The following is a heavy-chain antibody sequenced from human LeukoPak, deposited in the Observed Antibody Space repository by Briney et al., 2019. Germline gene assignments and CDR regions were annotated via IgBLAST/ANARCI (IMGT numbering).Heavy chain of an antibody. J-gene: IGHJ4*02. CDR3: ARSRIAVAGTEYYFDY. CDR1: GGSISSYY. D-gene: IGHD6-19*01. CDR2: IYYSGST. Sequence: RTSETLSLTCTVSGGSISSYYRSWIRQPPGKGLEWIGYIYYSGSTNYNPSLKSRVTISVDTSKNQFSLKLSSVTAADTAVYYCARSRIAVAGTEYYFDYWGQGTLVTVSS. V-gene: IGHV4-59*01.